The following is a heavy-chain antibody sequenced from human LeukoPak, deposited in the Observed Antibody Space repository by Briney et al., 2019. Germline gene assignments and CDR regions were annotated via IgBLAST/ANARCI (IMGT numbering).Heavy chain of an antibody. CDR1: GFTFSSYG. D-gene: IGHD1-26*01. CDR3: AKVIEGGSSDFDY. Sequence: PGGSLRLSCAASGFTFSSYGIHWVRQAPVKGLEWVAFIRYDGSDKYFADIVKGRFTISRDNSKNTLYLQMNSLRAEDTAVYYCAKVIEGGSSDFDYWGQGTLVTVSS. J-gene: IGHJ4*02. V-gene: IGHV3-30*02. CDR2: IRYDGSDK.